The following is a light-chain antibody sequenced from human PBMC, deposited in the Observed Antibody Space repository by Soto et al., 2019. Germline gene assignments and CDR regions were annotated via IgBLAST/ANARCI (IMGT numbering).Light chain of an antibody. CDR3: QQYYSTPPT. J-gene: IGKJ4*01. V-gene: IGKV4-1*01. CDR2: WAS. Sequence: DIVMTQSPDSLAVSLGERATIDCKSSQSLLFSSNSKNYLAWYQQKPGQPPRLLISWASTRESGVPDRFSGSGSGTDFTLTISSLQAEDVAVYYCQQYYSTPPTFGGGTKVDIK. CDR1: QSLLFSSNSKNY.